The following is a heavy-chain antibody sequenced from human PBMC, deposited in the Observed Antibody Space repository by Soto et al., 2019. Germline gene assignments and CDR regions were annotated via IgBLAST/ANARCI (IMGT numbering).Heavy chain of an antibody. CDR3: ARDHYDILTGYYYFDD. V-gene: IGHV4-59*01. Sequence: SETLSLTCTVSGGSISSYYWSWIRQPPGKGLEWIGYIYYSGSTNYNPSRKSRVTISVDTSKNQFSLKLSDVTAADTAVYYCARDHYDILTGYYYFDDWGQGTLVTVSS. J-gene: IGHJ4*02. D-gene: IGHD3-9*01. CDR1: GGSISSYY. CDR2: IYYSGST.